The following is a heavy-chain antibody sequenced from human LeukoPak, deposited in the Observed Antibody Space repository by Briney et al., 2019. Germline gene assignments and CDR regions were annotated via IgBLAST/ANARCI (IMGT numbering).Heavy chain of an antibody. D-gene: IGHD2-2*03. J-gene: IGHJ4*02. CDR1: GFIFTSHG. V-gene: IGHV3-33*01. Sequence: GESLRLSCVSSGFIFTSHGMQWVRQAPGKGLEWVAVIGHDGSNQNYADSVKGRFTVSRDNSKNTVYLHMNSLRAEDTAVYYCARDWMTMSAPIYYFDSWGRGTLVTVSS. CDR3: ARDWMTMSAPIYYFDS. CDR2: IGHDGSNQ.